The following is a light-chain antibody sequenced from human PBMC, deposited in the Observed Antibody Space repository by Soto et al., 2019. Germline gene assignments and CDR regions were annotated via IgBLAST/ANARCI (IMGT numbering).Light chain of an antibody. J-gene: IGKJ2*01. V-gene: IGKV3D-15*01. CDR2: GAS. CDR1: QSGSSN. CDR3: QHYNIWPYT. Sequence: EIVMTQSPATLSVSPGGGATLSCRASQSGSSNLAWYQQKPGQAPRLLIYGASTRATGIPARFSASVSGTEFTLTLSSLQSEDFAIYYCQHYNIWPYTFGQGTKLDIK.